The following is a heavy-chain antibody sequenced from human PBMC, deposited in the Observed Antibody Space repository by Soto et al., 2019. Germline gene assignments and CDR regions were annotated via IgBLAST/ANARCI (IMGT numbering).Heavy chain of an antibody. J-gene: IGHJ6*02. V-gene: IGHV1-18*01. CDR3: ARDYDYDYYYYGMDV. CDR1: GYTFTSYG. Sequence: ASVKVSCKASGYTFTSYGISWVRQAPGQGLEWMGWISAYNGNTNYAQKLQGRVTMTTDTSTSTAYMELRSLRSDDTAVYYCARDYDYDYYYYGMDVWGQGTTVTVSS. D-gene: IGHD5-12*01. CDR2: ISAYNGNT.